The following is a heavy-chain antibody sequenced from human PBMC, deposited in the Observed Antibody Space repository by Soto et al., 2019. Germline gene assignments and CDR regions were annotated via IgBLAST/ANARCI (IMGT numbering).Heavy chain of an antibody. CDR3: SRDSSSSRSRGLDTSY. J-gene: IGHJ4*02. CDR1: GYGYTRYG. CDR2: ISAYNGNT. D-gene: IGHD6-13*01. Sequence: APVKVSCKAVGYGYTRYGVSWVRKAKGQGLEWMGWISAYNGNTNYAQKLQGRVTMTTDTSTSTAYMELRSLRSDDTAVYYCSRDSSSSRSRGLDTSYWGQGPLGTGPS. V-gene: IGHV1-18*01.